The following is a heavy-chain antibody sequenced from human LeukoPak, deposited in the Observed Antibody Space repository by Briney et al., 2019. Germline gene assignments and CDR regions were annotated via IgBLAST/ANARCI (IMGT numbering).Heavy chain of an antibody. D-gene: IGHD4-17*01. CDR1: GFTFSSYS. V-gene: IGHV3-66*01. CDR3: ASTTVTGYYYGMDV. CDR2: IYSGGST. J-gene: IGHJ6*02. Sequence: PGGSLRLSCAASGFTFSSYSINWVRQAPGKGLEWVSVIYSGGSTYYADSVKGRFTISRDNSKNTLYLQMNSLRAEDTAVYYCASTTVTGYYYGMDVWGQGTTVTVSS.